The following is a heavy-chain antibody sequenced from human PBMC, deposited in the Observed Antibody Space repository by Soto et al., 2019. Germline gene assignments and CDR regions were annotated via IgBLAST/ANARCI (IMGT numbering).Heavy chain of an antibody. CDR1: VNIFGNPW. CDR2: IYPGDSDT. CDR3: ARHEYSTNYYYGMDV. J-gene: IGHJ6*02. V-gene: IGHV5-51*01. Sequence: GESLKISCKGSVNIFGNPWIAWVRQMPGKGLEWMGIIYPGDSDTRYSPSFQGQVTISADKSISTAYLQWSSLKASDTAMYYCARHEYSTNYYYGMDVWGQGTTVTVSS. D-gene: IGHD6-6*01.